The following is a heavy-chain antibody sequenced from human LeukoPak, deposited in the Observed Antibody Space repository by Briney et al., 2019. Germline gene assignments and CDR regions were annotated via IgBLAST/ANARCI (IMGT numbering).Heavy chain of an antibody. D-gene: IGHD5-18*01. Sequence: PSETLSLTCTVSGGSINAYYWSWIRQPPGKGLEWIAYVRDNGENNYNPSLKSRVAISVDTANNQISLRLNFVTAADTAIYYSARQPANTAAFDIWGLGTMVTVSS. CDR3: ARQPANTAAFDI. V-gene: IGHV4-59*08. CDR1: GGSINAYY. J-gene: IGHJ3*02. CDR2: VRDNGEN.